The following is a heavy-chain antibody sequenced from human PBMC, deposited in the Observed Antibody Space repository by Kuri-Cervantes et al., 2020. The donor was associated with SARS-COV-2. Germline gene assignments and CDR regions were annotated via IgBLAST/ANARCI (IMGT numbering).Heavy chain of an antibody. Sequence: ASVKVSCKASRDTFTTFGFSWVRQAPGQGLKWVGWINPNSGGTNYAQKFQGRVTMTRDTSISTAYMELRSLRSEDTAIYYCTRDVSNGNLGLYSFDYWGQGSLVTVSS. J-gene: IGHJ4*02. CDR2: INPNSGGT. V-gene: IGHV1-2*02. CDR3: TRDVSNGNLGLYSFDY. CDR1: RDTFTTFG. D-gene: IGHD2-8*01.